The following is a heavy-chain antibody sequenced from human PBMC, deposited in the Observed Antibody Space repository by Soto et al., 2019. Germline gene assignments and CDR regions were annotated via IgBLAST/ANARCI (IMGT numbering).Heavy chain of an antibody. CDR2: IDPSDSYT. J-gene: IGHJ6*02. CDR1: GYSFTSYW. V-gene: IGHV5-10-1*01. CDR3: AVTIFGVVNTYYYYGMDV. Sequence: PGESLKISCKGSGYSFTSYWISWVRQMPGKGLEWMGRIDPSDSYTNYSPSFQGHVTISADKSISTAYLQWSSLKASDTAMYYCAVTIFGVVNTYYYYGMDVWGQGTTVTVSS. D-gene: IGHD3-3*01.